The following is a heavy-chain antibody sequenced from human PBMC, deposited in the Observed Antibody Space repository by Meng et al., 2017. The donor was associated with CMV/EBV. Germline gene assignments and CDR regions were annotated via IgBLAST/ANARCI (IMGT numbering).Heavy chain of an antibody. D-gene: IGHD3-16*01. CDR2: IYYSGST. Sequence: SETLSLTCTVSGGSISSSSYYWGWIRQPPGKGLEWIGSIYYSGSTYYNPSLKSRVTISVDTSKNQFSLKLSSVTAADTAVYYCARQGGGDWGDYWGQGMLVTVSS. V-gene: IGHV4-39*01. CDR3: ARQGGGDWGDY. CDR1: GGSISSSSYY. J-gene: IGHJ4*02.